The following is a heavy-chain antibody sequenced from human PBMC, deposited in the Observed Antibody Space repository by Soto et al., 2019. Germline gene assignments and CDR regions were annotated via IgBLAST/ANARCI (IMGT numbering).Heavy chain of an antibody. V-gene: IGHV3-21*01. CDR2: ISSSSSYI. CDR3: AREQALDAFDI. CDR1: GFTFSSYS. J-gene: IGHJ3*02. Sequence: GGSLRLSCAASGFTFSSYSMNWVRQAPGKGPEWVSSISSSSSYIYYADSVKGRFTISRDNAKNSLYLQMNSLRAEDTAVYYCAREQALDAFDIWGQGTMVTVSS.